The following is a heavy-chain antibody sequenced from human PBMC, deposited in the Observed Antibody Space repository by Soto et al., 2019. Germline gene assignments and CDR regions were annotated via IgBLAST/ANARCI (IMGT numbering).Heavy chain of an antibody. CDR1: GYMFGSYG. J-gene: IGHJ5*02. CDR3: ARRIAVDNWFDP. Sequence: ASVKVSCKASGYMFGSYGMSWVRQAPGQGLEWMGWISAYNGNTNYAQKLQGRVTMTTDTSTSTAYMELRSLRSDDTTVYYCARRIAVDNWFDPWGQGTLVTVSS. D-gene: IGHD6-19*01. V-gene: IGHV1-18*01. CDR2: ISAYNGNT.